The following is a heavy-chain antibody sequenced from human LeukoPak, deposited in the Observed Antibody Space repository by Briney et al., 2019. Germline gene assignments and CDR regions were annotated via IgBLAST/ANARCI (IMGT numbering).Heavy chain of an antibody. J-gene: IGHJ4*02. D-gene: IGHD5-18*01. V-gene: IGHV3-30*04. CDR1: GFTISAYN. CDR2: ISSDGRHI. CDR3: AKDRLQIWLYVGIFDH. Sequence: GGSLRLSCAASGFTISAYNMFWVRQAPGKGLEWMAVISSDGRHIDYPDSVKGRFTISRDISENTLYLQMNSLTDDDTAVYFCAKDRLQIWLYVGIFDHWGQGAQVTVSS.